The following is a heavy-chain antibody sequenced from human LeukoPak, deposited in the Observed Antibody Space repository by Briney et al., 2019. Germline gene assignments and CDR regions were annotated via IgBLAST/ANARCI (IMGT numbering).Heavy chain of an antibody. Sequence: GGSLRLSCATSGFTFSSSAMSWVRQAPGKGLEWVSAISDNGGYTYYADSVQGRFTISRDNSKNTLYLQMNSLRAEDTAVYYCARGPFCSSGSCYDYYGMDVWGQGTTVTVSS. CDR2: ISDNGGYT. J-gene: IGHJ6*02. CDR3: ARGPFCSSGSCYDYYGMDV. CDR1: GFTFSSSA. D-gene: IGHD2-15*01. V-gene: IGHV3-23*01.